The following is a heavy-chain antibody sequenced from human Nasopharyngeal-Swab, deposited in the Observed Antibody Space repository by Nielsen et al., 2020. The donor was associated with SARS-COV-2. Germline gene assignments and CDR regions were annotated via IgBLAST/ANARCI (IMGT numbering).Heavy chain of an antibody. V-gene: IGHV1-69*13. CDR2: IIPMFGTA. Sequence: SVKVSCKASGGTFSSYKISWVRQAPGQGLEWMGGIIPMFGTANYAQKFQGRVTITADESTSTAYMELSSLRSEDTAVYYCARDKSAALTPRSQYCFDYWGQGTLVTVS. D-gene: IGHD6-6*01. J-gene: IGHJ4*02. CDR1: GGTFSSYK. CDR3: ARDKSAALTPRSQYCFDY.